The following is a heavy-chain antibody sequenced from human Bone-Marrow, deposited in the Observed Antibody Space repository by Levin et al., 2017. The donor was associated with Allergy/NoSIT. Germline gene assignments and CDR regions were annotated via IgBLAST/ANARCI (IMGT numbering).Heavy chain of an antibody. V-gene: IGHV3-23*01. CDR3: AKRAATDSGGYQYWYFDL. J-gene: IGHJ2*01. CDR1: AFTFSTYP. CDR2: ISGSGEKT. Sequence: GESLKISCAASAFTFSTYPMSWVRQAPGKGLQWVSLISGSGEKTHYDDAVKGRFTISRDNSNNILYLHMSSLRGDDTAVYFCAKRAATDSGGYQYWYFDLWDRGTLVSVSS. D-gene: IGHD3-22*01.